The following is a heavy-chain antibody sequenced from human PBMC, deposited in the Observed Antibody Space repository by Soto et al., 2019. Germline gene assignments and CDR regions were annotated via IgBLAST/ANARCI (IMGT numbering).Heavy chain of an antibody. CDR3: AHRGSTGTTTYFDS. D-gene: IGHD1-1*01. J-gene: IGHJ4*02. CDR2: IYCDGES. CDR1: GVGFPTPHIG. Sequence: VPTLLPPTETLTLPFIFSGVGFPTPHIGVGWTRQPPGKALEWLAIIYCDGESRYNPLLRRRLTLTEDTSKNQVVLTMTNMDPKDTATYYCAHRGSTGTTTYFDSWGQGTPVTVSS. V-gene: IGHV2-5*02.